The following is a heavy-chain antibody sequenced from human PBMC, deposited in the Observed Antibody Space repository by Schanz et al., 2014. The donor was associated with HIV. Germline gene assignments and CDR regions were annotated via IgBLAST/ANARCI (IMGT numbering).Heavy chain of an antibody. Sequence: EVQLVESGGGLVQPGRSLRLSCAASGFTFDDYAMHWVRQAPGKGLEWVSGISWNSGRIGYADSVKGRFTISRDNAKNSLYLQMNSLRAEDTALYYCAKAKSPWTFYYYGMDVWGQGTMVTVSS. J-gene: IGHJ6*02. CDR3: AKAKSPWTFYYYGMDV. CDR2: ISWNSGRI. CDR1: GFTFDDYA. V-gene: IGHV3-9*01.